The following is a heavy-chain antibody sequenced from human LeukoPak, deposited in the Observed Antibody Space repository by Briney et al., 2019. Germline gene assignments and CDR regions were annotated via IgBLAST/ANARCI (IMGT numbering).Heavy chain of an antibody. D-gene: IGHD3-16*01. CDR2: INHNGNVN. CDR3: ARGGGLDV. V-gene: IGHV3-7*03. Sequence: GGSLRLSCAASGFTFSSYWMNWARQAPGKGLEWVASINHNGNVNYYVDSVKGRFTISRDNAKNSLYLQMSNLRAEDTAVYFCARGGGLDVWAKGPRSPSP. J-gene: IGHJ6*02. CDR1: GFTFSSYW.